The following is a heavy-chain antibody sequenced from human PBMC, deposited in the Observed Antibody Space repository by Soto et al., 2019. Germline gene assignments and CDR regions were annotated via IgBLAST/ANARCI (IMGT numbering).Heavy chain of an antibody. Sequence: KASGGTFTSYGITWVRQAPGQGLEWMGRISAYNGNTNDAQKLQGRVTMTTDTSTSTAYMELRSLRSDDTAVYYCARGFPDYSSCCSFLADYWGQGTLVTVSS. CDR1: GGTFTSYG. CDR2: ISAYNGNT. D-gene: IGHD6-19*01. CDR3: ARGFPDYSSCCSFLADY. V-gene: IGHV1-18*01. J-gene: IGHJ4*02.